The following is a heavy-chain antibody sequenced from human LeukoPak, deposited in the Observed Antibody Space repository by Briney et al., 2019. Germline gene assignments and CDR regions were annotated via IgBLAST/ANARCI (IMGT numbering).Heavy chain of an antibody. Sequence: PGGSLRLSCAASGFTFSSYAMHWVRQAPGKGLEWGAVISYDGSNKYYADSVKGRFTISRDNSKNTLYLQMNSLRAEDTAVYYCARATIVVVVAAPGYWGQGTLVTVSS. D-gene: IGHD2-15*01. CDR2: ISYDGSNK. CDR1: GFTFSSYA. CDR3: ARATIVVVVAAPGY. J-gene: IGHJ4*02. V-gene: IGHV3-30-3*01.